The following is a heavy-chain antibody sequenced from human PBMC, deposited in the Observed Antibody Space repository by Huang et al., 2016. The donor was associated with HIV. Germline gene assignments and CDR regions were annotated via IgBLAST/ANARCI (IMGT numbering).Heavy chain of an antibody. CDR3: ARGYYSSNGNWFDP. CDR1: GGSINSRSYF. D-gene: IGHD3-22*01. J-gene: IGHJ5*02. CDR2: IYDSGRT. Sequence: QLQLQESGPGLVKPSETLSLTCTVSGGSINSRSYFWGWIRQPPGKGLEWIGGIYDSGRTYYNPSLKSRVTIAADTSKNQFSLKLSSVTAADTAVYYWARGYYSSNGNWFDPWGQGTLVTVSS. V-gene: IGHV4-39*01.